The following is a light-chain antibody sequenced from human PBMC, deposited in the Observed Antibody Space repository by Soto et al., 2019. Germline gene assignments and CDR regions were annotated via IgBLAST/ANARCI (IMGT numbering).Light chain of an antibody. CDR3: SSYTSSSTLGGV. Sequence: QSVLTQPASVSGSPGQSITISCTGTISDVGGYNYVSWYQQHPGKAPKLTIYDVSNRPSGVSNRFSGSKSGNTASLTISGLQAEDEADYYCSSYTSSSTLGGVFGTGTKVTVL. J-gene: IGLJ1*01. CDR2: DVS. CDR1: ISDVGGYNY. V-gene: IGLV2-14*01.